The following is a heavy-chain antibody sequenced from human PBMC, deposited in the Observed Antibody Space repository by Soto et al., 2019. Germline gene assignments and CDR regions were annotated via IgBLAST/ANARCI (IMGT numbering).Heavy chain of an antibody. J-gene: IGHJ4*02. V-gene: IGHV3-23*01. D-gene: IGHD5-12*01. CDR3: AKKAGYSGYDAFDY. CDR2: VSTSGGST. CDR1: GFTFSSYF. Sequence: VGSLRLSCAASGFTFSSYFMSWVRQAPGKGLQWVSAVSTSGGSTFNADSVKGRFAISRDNTKNTLYLQMNSLRAEDTAIYYCAKKAGYSGYDAFDYWGQGTLVTVSS.